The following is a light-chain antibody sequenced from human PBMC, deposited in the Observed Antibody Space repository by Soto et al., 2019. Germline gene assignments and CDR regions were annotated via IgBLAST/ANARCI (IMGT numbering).Light chain of an antibody. CDR1: SSDVGGYNY. J-gene: IGLJ1*01. CDR2: DVS. V-gene: IGLV2-14*03. CDR3: CSYTTSNTRQIV. Sequence: QSVLTQPASVSGSPGQSITISCTGTSSDVGGYNYVSWYQQHPGKAPKFMIYDVSSRPSGVSNRFSGSKSGNTASLTISVLLAEDEADYSCCSYTTSNTRQIVFGTGTKVTVL.